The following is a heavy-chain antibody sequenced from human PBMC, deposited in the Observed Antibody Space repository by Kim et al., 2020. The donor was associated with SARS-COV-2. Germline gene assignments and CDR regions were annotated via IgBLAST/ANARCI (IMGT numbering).Heavy chain of an antibody. D-gene: IGHD1-1*01. V-gene: IGHV3-11*05. CDR3: ARGGLNWNDVDY. CDR1: GFTFSDYH. CDR2: ISGGSSYT. Sequence: GGSLRLSCTTSGFTFSDYHMSWIRQAPGKGLEWISYISGGSSYTNYADSVKGRFTISRDNAKNSLYLQMKSLRAEDTAVYYCARGGLNWNDVDYWGQGT. J-gene: IGHJ4*02.